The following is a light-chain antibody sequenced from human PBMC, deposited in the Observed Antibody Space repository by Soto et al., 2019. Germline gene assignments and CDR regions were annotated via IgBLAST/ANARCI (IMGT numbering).Light chain of an antibody. V-gene: IGLV2-11*01. CDR2: EVN. CDR1: SRDVGAYNY. Sequence: QSALTQPRSVSATPGQSVTISCTGSSRDVGAYNYVSWYQQFPGKAPKLMIYEVNKLPSGVRDPFSGFKSGNTASLPTSGLQAADEADYYCCSYADPYTFIFGTGTKVTVL. CDR3: CSYADPYTFI. J-gene: IGLJ1*01.